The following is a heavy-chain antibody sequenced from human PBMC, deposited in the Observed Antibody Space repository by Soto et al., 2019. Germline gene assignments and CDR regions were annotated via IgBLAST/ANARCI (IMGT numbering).Heavy chain of an antibody. J-gene: IGHJ4*02. Sequence: QVQLQESGPGLVKPSQTLALTCTVSGDSSISGPYYWSWIRQLPGKGLEYIGYIYYTGSAYHNPSLKSRLNISIDTTKDQFSRMLTSVTAADTGVYFCARGLSPAFRGLFYFDSWGQGTLVTVSS. CDR1: GDSSISGPYY. CDR2: IYYTGSA. V-gene: IGHV4-30-4*01. D-gene: IGHD3-16*01. CDR3: ARGLSPAFRGLFYFDS.